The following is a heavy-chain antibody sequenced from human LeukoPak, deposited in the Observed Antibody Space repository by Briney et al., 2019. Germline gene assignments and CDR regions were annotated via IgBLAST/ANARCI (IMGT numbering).Heavy chain of an antibody. CDR2: IKQDGSEK. Sequence: GGSLRLSCAASGFTFSSYWMSWVRQAPGKGLEWVANIKQDGSEKYYVDSMKGRFTISRDNAKNSLYLQMNSLRAEDTAVYYCASGFGEFIFDYWGQGTLVTVSS. CDR3: ASGFGEFIFDY. J-gene: IGHJ4*02. V-gene: IGHV3-7*01. CDR1: GFTFSSYW. D-gene: IGHD3-10*01.